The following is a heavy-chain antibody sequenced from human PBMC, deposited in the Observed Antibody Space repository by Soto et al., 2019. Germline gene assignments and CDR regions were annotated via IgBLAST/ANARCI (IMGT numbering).Heavy chain of an antibody. CDR1: GGSISSGDYY. J-gene: IGHJ6*02. V-gene: IGHV4-30-4*01. CDR3: ARAGSSGYSPHYYYGIDV. Sequence: QVQLQESGPGLVKPSQTLSLTCTVSGGSISSGDYYWSWIRQPPGKGLEWIGYIYYRGSTYYNPSLKSRVTISVDTSKNQGTLKLSSVTAADTALYDWARAGSSGYSPHYYYGIDVWGQGTTSPSP. D-gene: IGHD3-22*01. CDR2: IYYRGST.